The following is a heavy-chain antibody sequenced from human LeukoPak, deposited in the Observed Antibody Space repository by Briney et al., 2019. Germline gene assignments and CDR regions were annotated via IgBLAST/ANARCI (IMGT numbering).Heavy chain of an antibody. D-gene: IGHD6-19*01. CDR1: GFTFSSYA. CDR2: ISYDGSNK. CDR3: ARDRGQWLVQGIDY. V-gene: IGHV3-30*04. J-gene: IGHJ4*02. Sequence: GRSLRLSCAASGFTFSSYAMQWVRQAPGKGLELVAVISYDGSNKYYADSVKGRFTISRDNSKNTLYLQMNSLRAEDTAVYYCARDRGQWLVQGIDYWGQGTLVTVSS.